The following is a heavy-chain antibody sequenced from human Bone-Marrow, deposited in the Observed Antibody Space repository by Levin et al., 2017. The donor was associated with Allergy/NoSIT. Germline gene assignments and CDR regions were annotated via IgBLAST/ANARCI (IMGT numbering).Heavy chain of an antibody. CDR3: ARGAAAAGSDY. CDR2: ISSNSIYT. V-gene: IGHV3-21*01. D-gene: IGHD6-13*01. J-gene: IGHJ4*02. Sequence: GGSLRLSCAASGFTFSSYPMKWVRQAPGKGLEWVSSISSNSIYTYYADSVKGRFTISRDNAKNSLYLQMNSLRAEDTAVYYCARGAAAAGSDYWGQGTLVTVSS. CDR1: GFTFSSYP.